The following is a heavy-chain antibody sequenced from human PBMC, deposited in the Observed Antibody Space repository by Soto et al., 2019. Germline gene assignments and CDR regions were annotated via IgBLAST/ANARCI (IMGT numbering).Heavy chain of an antibody. J-gene: IGHJ4*02. CDR3: ARKGRYASPFYY. CDR1: GFTFSSYA. CDR2: ITSGGSA. Sequence: EVQLLESGGGLVQPGGSLRLSCAASGFTFSSYAMSWVRQAPGKGLEWVSITSGGSAHYADSVKGRFTISRDNCKNTLYLQMNSLRAEDTAVYYCARKGRYASPFYYLGQGTLVTVSS. V-gene: IGHV3-23*01. D-gene: IGHD3-16*01.